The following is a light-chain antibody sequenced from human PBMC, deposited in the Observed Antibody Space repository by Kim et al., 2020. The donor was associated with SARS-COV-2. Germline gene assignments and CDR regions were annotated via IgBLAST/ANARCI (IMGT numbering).Light chain of an antibody. Sequence: EIVLTQSPGTLSLSPGERATLSCRASQSLTSSLVWYQQKPGQAPRLLIHDASTRATGVPDRFSGSGSGTEFTLTINRLEPEDFAMYYCQRYGGSPVTFGQGTRLEIK. CDR3: QRYGGSPVT. CDR2: DAS. J-gene: IGKJ5*01. CDR1: QSLTSS. V-gene: IGKV3-20*01.